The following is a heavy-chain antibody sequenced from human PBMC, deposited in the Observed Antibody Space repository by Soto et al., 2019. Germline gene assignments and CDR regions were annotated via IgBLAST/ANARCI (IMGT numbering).Heavy chain of an antibody. CDR2: IKSKTDGGTT. J-gene: IGHJ6*02. Sequence: GGSLRLSCAASGFTFSNAWMNWVRQAPGKGLEWVGRIKSKTDGGTTDYAAPVKGRFTISRDDSKNTLYLQMNSLKTEDTAVYYCTTDRPHYYGSGSSKRPYYYYYGMDVWGQGTTVTVSS. CDR3: TTDRPHYYGSGSSKRPYYYYYGMDV. V-gene: IGHV3-15*07. CDR1: GFTFSNAW. D-gene: IGHD3-10*01.